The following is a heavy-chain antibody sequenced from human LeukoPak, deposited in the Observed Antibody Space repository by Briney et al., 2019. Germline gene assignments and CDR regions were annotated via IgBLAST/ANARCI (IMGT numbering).Heavy chain of an antibody. Sequence: PGGSLRLSCAASGFTVSSNYMSWVRQAPGKGLEWVSVIYSGGSTYYADSVKGRFTISRDNSKNTLYLQMNSLRAEDTAVYYCARGGYCSGGSCYTADYWGQGTLVTASS. CDR2: IYSGGST. V-gene: IGHV3-53*01. J-gene: IGHJ4*02. D-gene: IGHD2-15*01. CDR3: ARGGYCSGGSCYTADY. CDR1: GFTVSSNY.